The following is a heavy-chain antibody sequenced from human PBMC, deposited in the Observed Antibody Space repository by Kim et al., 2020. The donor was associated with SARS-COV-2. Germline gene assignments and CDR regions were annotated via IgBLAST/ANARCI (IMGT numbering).Heavy chain of an antibody. CDR3: ARLDYGDYDEAFDL. Sequence: SETLSLTCAVSSGSITGYWSWIRQPPEKSLEWIAFVHHTGGATYNPSLKSRVTMSIDTSRKQISLRMTSLTAADTAIYSCARLDYGDYDEAFDLWGPGT. J-gene: IGHJ3*01. V-gene: IGHV4-59*08. D-gene: IGHD4-17*01. CDR1: SGSITGY. CDR2: VHHTGGA.